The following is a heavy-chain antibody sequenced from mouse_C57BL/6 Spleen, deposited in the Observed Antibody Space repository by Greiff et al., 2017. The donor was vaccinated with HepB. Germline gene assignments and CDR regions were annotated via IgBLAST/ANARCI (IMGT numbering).Heavy chain of an antibody. CDR1: GFTFSSYA. CDR3: ARAYDYDEGPFAY. V-gene: IGHV5-4*01. Sequence: VQLKESGGGLVKPGGSLKLSCAASGFTFSSYAMSWVRQTPEKRLEWVATISDGGSYTYYPDNVKGRFTISRDNAKNNLYLQMSHLKSEDTAMYYCARAYDYDEGPFAYWGQGTLVTVSA. J-gene: IGHJ3*01. D-gene: IGHD2-4*01. CDR2: ISDGGSYT.